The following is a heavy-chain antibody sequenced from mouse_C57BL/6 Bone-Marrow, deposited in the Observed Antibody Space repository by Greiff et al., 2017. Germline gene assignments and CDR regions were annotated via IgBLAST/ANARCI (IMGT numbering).Heavy chain of an antibody. CDR2: ISSGSSTI. CDR1: GFTFSDYG. D-gene: IGHD2-1*01. CDR3: ARLYYGNYFDY. J-gene: IGHJ2*01. V-gene: IGHV5-17*01. Sequence: EVKLMESGGGLVKPGGSLKLSCAASGFTFSDYGMHWVRQAPEKGLEWVAYISSGSSTIYYADTVKGRFTISRDNAKNTLFLHMTSLSSEDTAMYYCARLYYGNYFDYWGQGTTLTVSS.